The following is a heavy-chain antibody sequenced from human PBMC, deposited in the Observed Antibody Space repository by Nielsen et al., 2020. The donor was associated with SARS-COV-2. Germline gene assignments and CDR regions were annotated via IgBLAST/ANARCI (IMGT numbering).Heavy chain of an antibody. V-gene: IGHV4-34*01. D-gene: IGHD2/OR15-2a*01. CDR2: INHSGST. CDR3: ARDLSSPSVPDY. CDR1: GGSFSGYY. J-gene: IGHJ4*02. Sequence: SETLSLTCAVYGGSFSGYYWSWIRQPPGKGLEWIGEINHSGSTNYNPSLKSRVTISVDKSKNQFSLKLSSVTAADTAVYYCARDLSSPSVPDYWGQGTLVTVSS.